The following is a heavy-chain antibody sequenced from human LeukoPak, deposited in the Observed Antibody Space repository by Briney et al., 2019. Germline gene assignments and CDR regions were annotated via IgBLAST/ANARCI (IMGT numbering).Heavy chain of an antibody. Sequence: PSETLSLTCAVSGYSISSGYYWGWIRQPPGKGLEWIGSIYHGGSTYYNPSLKSRVTISVDTSKNQFSLKLSSVTAADTAVYYCARQSSSIDYYDSSGYYYGVAFDIWGQGTMVTVSS. CDR2: IYHGGST. CDR3: ARQSSSIDYYDSSGYYYGVAFDI. D-gene: IGHD3-22*01. CDR1: GYSISSGYY. J-gene: IGHJ3*02. V-gene: IGHV4-38-2*01.